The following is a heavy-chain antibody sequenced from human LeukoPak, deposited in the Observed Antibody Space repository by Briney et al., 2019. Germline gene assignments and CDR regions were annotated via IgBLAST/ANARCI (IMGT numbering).Heavy chain of an antibody. D-gene: IGHD3-3*01. J-gene: IGHJ4*02. V-gene: IGHV3-23*01. CDR1: GFTFTSYS. Sequence: SGGSLRLSCAASGFTFTSYSMNWVRQAPGKGLEWVSTISGGGGSTYYADSVKGRFTISRDNSKNTLYLQVNSLRAEDTAVYYCAKAPIASGYYPYWGQGTLVTVSS. CDR3: AKAPIASGYYPY. CDR2: ISGGGGST.